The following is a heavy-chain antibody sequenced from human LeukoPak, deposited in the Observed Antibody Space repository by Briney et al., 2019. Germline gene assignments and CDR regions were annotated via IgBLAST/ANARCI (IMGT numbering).Heavy chain of an antibody. J-gene: IGHJ6*03. V-gene: IGHV1-2*02. Sequence: ASVKVSCKASGYTFTGYYIHWVRQAPGQGLEWMGWINPNTGDTKYAQKFQGRVTMTRDTSISTVHTELSRLTSGDTAIYYCARADSAYDLYYHYYMDVWGKGTAVYISS. CDR2: INPNTGDT. CDR3: ARADSAYDLYYHYYMDV. D-gene: IGHD5-12*01. CDR1: GYTFTGYY.